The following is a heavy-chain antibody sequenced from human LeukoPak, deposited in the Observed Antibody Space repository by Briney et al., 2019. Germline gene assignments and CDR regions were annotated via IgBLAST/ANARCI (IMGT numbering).Heavy chain of an antibody. J-gene: IGHJ2*01. CDR1: GGSISSYY. D-gene: IGHD2-2*01. CDR3: ARDYIVVVPAATYWYFDL. V-gene: IGHV4-4*07. CDR2: IYTSGST. Sequence: SETLSLTCTVSGGSISSYYWSWIRQPAGKGLEWIGRIYTSGSTNYNPSLKSRVTMSVDTSKNQFSLKLSSVTAADTAVCYCARDYIVVVPAATYWYFDLWGRGTLVTVSS.